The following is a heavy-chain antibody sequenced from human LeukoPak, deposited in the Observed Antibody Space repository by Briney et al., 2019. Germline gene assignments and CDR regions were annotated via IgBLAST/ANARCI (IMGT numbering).Heavy chain of an antibody. CDR3: ARGHLPTPRSAMDV. Sequence: GGSLRLSCAASGFTFSSYWVHRVRQAPGKGLVWVLRANSDESITTYADSVNGRFTISRDNAKNTLYLQMKSLRAEDTAVYYCARGHLPTPRSAMDVWGQGTTVTVSS. J-gene: IGHJ6*02. CDR2: ANSDESIT. V-gene: IGHV3-74*01. CDR1: GFTFSSYW. D-gene: IGHD3-3*02.